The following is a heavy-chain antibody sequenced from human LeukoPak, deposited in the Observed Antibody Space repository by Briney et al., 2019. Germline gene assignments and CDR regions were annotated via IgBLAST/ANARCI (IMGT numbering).Heavy chain of an antibody. Sequence: GRSRRLSCAPSGFTLISFAMRWVPEAPGEGLGWVAVSSSDGSDQYYADSVKDQFTMSRDNSKNTLHLQVNRLRADDTAVYYCARDPNLCWPFFLSHRGPGTLVPGSS. CDR3: ARDPNLCWPFFLSH. J-gene: IGHJ4*02. CDR1: GFTLISFA. D-gene: IGHD2-21*01. CDR2: SSSDGSDQ. V-gene: IGHV3-30*04.